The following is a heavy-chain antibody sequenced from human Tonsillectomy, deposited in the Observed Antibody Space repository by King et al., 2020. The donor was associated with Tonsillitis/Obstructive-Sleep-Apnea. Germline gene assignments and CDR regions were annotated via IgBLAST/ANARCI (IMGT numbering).Heavy chain of an antibody. Sequence: QLVQSGAEVKKPGSSVKVSCKASGGTFSSYAISWVRQAPGQGLEWMGGIIPIFGTANYAQKFQGRVTITADESTSTAYMELNSLRSEDTAVYYCASDGKPAAMFYYYYYWGQGTLVTVSS. CDR2: IIPIFGTA. J-gene: IGHJ4*02. D-gene: IGHD2-2*01. CDR1: GGTFSSYA. CDR3: ASDGKPAAMFYYYYY. V-gene: IGHV1-69*12.